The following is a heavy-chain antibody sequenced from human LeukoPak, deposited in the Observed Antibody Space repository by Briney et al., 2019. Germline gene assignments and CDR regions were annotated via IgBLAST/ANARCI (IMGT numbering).Heavy chain of an antibody. CDR2: ISWDGGST. J-gene: IGHJ5*02. V-gene: IGHV3-43D*04. CDR1: GFTFDDYA. Sequence: GGSLRLSCAASGFTFDDYAMHWVRQAPGKGLEWVSLISWDGGSTYYADSVKGRFTISRDNSKNSLYLQMNSLRAEDTALYYCAKGALSDFWSGYFPNWFDPWGQGTLVTVSS. CDR3: AKGALSDFWSGYFPNWFDP. D-gene: IGHD3-3*01.